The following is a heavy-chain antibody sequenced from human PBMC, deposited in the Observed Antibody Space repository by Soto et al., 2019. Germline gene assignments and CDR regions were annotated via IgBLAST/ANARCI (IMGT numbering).Heavy chain of an antibody. CDR1: GFTFRSYG. J-gene: IGHJ4*02. V-gene: IGHV3-30*18. D-gene: IGHD1-26*01. Sequence: QVQLVESGGGVVQPGRSLRLSCAASGFTFRSYGTHWVRQAPGKGLEWVAVISYDGSNKYYADSLKGRFTISRDNSNNTQYLQMNSLRAEDTAVYYCAKDVVGAIDYWGQGTLVTVSS. CDR3: AKDVVGAIDY. CDR2: ISYDGSNK.